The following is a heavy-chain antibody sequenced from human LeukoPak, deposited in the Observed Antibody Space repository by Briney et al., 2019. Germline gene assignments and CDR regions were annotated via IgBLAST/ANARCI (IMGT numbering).Heavy chain of an antibody. CDR3: ARDLGVAALDN. D-gene: IGHD6-19*01. CDR1: GFTFSSYW. V-gene: IGHV3-74*01. Sequence: GGSLRLSCATSGFTFSSYWMHWVRQAPGKGLVWVSRINTDGSTTSYADSVKGRFTISRDNAKNTLYLQMNSLRAEETAVYYCARDLGVAALDNWGQGTLVTVSS. CDR2: INTDGSTT. J-gene: IGHJ4*02.